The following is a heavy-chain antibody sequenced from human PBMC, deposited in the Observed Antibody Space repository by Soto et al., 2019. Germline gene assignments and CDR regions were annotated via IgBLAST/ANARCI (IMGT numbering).Heavy chain of an antibody. V-gene: IGHV3-23*01. CDR2: ISGSGGTT. CDR3: AKGLNYYGSGTYNY. D-gene: IGHD3-10*01. J-gene: IGHJ4*02. CDR1: GFTFTSYA. Sequence: EVQLLESGGGLVQPAGSLRLSCAASGFTFTSYAMNWVRQAPGKGLERVSTISGSGGTTSYADSVKGRFTISRDNSKKMLFLQMDSLRAEDTAVYYCAKGLNYYGSGTYNYWGQGTLVTVSS.